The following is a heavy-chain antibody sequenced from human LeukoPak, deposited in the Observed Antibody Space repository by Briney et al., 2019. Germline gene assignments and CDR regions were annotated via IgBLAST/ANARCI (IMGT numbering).Heavy chain of an antibody. Sequence: GGSLRLSCTASGFSFSYYSIHWVRQAPGKGLEWVAVISYDGINAYYADSVKVRFTISRDNSENTLYLQMNSLRAEDTSVYYCARDDYTSGPPPNAFDVWGQGTMVTVSS. CDR3: ARDDYTSGPPPNAFDV. J-gene: IGHJ3*01. D-gene: IGHD6-19*01. V-gene: IGHV3-30*04. CDR1: GFSFSYYS. CDR2: ISYDGINA.